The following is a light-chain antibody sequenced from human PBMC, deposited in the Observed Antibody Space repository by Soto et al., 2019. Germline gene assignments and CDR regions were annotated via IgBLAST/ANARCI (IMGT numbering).Light chain of an antibody. CDR2: DNS. CDR1: NIGSKS. V-gene: IGLV3-21*02. CDR3: QVWDSRSDHWV. J-gene: IGLJ3*02. Sequence: SYELTQPPSVSVAPGQTATITCGGNNIGSKSVHGYQQRPGQAPVLVVFDNSNRPSGIPERFSGSNSGNTATLTINRVEAGDEADYHCQVWDSRSDHWVFGGGTKLTVL.